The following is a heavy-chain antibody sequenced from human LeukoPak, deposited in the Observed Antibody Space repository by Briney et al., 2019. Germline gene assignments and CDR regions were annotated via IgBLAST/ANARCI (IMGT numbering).Heavy chain of an antibody. CDR2: IYYSGST. CDR3: ARVAGYSGRPKGYFDY. CDR1: GGSISSGGYY. D-gene: IGHD5-12*01. V-gene: IGHV4-31*03. J-gene: IGHJ4*02. Sequence: SETLSLTCTVSGGSISSGGYYWSWIRQHPGKGLEWIGYIYYSGSTYYNPSLKSRVTISVDTSKNQFSLKLSSVTAADTAVYYCARVAGYSGRPKGYFDYWGQGTLVTVSP.